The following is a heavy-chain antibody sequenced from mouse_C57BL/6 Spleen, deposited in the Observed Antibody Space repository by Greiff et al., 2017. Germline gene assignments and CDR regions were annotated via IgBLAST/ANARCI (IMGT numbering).Heavy chain of an antibody. CDR1: GFTFSSYA. J-gene: IGHJ2*01. CDR3: TRGATVVASFDY. CDR2: ISSGVDYI. D-gene: IGHD1-1*01. Sequence: EVKLVESGEGLVKPGGSLKLSCAASGFTFSSYAMSWVRQTPEKRLECVAYISSGVDYIYYADTVKGRFTISRDHARNNLYLQMSSLTSEDTAMYYCTRGATVVASFDYWGQGTTLTVSS. V-gene: IGHV5-9-1*02.